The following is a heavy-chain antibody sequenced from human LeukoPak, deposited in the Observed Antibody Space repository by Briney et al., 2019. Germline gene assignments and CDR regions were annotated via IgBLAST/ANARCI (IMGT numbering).Heavy chain of an antibody. CDR2: ISSSSYI. J-gene: IGHJ4*02. Sequence: GGSMRLSCAASGFTFSSYSMNWVRQAPGKGLEWVSSISSSSYIYYADSVKGRFTISRDNAKNSLYLQMNSLRAEDTAVYYCARGDTAMGYGGYYFDYWGQGTLVTVSS. D-gene: IGHD5-18*01. CDR3: ARGDTAMGYGGYYFDY. CDR1: GFTFSSYS. V-gene: IGHV3-21*01.